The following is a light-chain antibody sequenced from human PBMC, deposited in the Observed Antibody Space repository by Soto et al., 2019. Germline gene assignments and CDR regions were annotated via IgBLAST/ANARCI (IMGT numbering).Light chain of an antibody. J-gene: IGLJ3*02. CDR1: SSDVGGYNY. Sequence: QSALTQPRSVSGSPGQSVTISCTGTSSDVGGYNYVSWYQQHPGKAPKLMIYEGSKRPSGVSDRFSGSKSGNTASLTISGLQAEDEADYYCCSYAGRSTLVFGGGTKVTVL. CDR2: EGS. CDR3: CSYAGRSTLV. V-gene: IGLV2-11*01.